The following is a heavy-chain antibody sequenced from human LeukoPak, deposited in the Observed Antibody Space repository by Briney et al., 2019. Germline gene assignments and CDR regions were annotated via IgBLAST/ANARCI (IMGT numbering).Heavy chain of an antibody. D-gene: IGHD3-10*01. CDR3: AREGEYKVGHYYYGLDV. CDR2: TYYRSKRYN. Sequence: SQTLSLTCVISGDSVSSNSAAWSWIRQSPSRGLEWLGRTYYRSKRYNDYAVSAKSRITINPDTSKNQFSLHLSSVTPEDTAVYYCAREGEYKVGHYYYGLDVWGQGTTVTVSS. CDR1: GDSVSSNSAA. V-gene: IGHV6-1*01. J-gene: IGHJ6*02.